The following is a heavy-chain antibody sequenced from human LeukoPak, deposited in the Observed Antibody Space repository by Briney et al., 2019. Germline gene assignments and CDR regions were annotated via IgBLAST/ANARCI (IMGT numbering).Heavy chain of an antibody. V-gene: IGHV3-7*05. CDR3: AKDSYSKGDY. D-gene: IGHD4-11*01. Sequence: PGGSLRLSCTASGFTFTSYAMHWVRQAPGKGLEWVANIKQDGSESNYVGSVKGRFTISRDNAKNSLYLQMNSLRAEDTAVYYCAKDSYSKGDYWGRGTLVTVSS. CDR2: IKQDGSES. J-gene: IGHJ4*02. CDR1: GFTFTSYA.